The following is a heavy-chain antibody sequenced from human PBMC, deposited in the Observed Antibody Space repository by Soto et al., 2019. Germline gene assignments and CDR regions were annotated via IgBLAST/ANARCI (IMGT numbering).Heavy chain of an antibody. J-gene: IGHJ6*03. CDR2: ISWNSGSI. CDR3: AKAHLGPYYYYMDV. V-gene: IGHV3-9*01. Sequence: GGSLRLSCAASGFTFDDYAMHWVRQAPGKGLEWVSGISWNSGSIGYADSVKGRFTISRDNAKNSLYLQMNSLRAEDTALYYCAKAHLGPYYYYMDVWGKGTTVTVSS. CDR1: GFTFDDYA.